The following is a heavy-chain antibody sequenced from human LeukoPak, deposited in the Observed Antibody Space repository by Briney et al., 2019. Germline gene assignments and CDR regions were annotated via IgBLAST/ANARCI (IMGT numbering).Heavy chain of an antibody. V-gene: IGHV2-5*01. CDR1: GFSLSTSGVG. CDR2: IYWNDDK. D-gene: IGHD6-13*01. J-gene: IGHJ3*02. Sequence: SGPTLVKPTQTLTLTCTFSGFSLSTSGVGVGWIRQPPGKALEWLALIYWNDDKRYSPSLKSRLTITKDTSKNQVVLTMTNMDTVDTATYYCAHPGSSSWYRQRAFDIWGQGTMVTVSS. CDR3: AHPGSSSWYRQRAFDI.